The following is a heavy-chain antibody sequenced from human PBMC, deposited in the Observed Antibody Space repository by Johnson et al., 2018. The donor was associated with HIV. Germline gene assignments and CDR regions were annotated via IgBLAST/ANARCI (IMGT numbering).Heavy chain of an antibody. Sequence: VQLVESGGGVVQPGTSLRLSCAASGFTFSSYPMHWVRQCPGKGLEWVALISYDGRNKYYTDSVKGRFTISRDNSKNTLSLQMDSLRPEDTAVYYCARDPAYSNTWEGAFDVWGQGTMVTVSS. CDR2: ISYDGRNK. D-gene: IGHD6-13*01. CDR1: GFTFSSYP. V-gene: IGHV3-30*04. CDR3: ARDPAYSNTWEGAFDV. J-gene: IGHJ3*01.